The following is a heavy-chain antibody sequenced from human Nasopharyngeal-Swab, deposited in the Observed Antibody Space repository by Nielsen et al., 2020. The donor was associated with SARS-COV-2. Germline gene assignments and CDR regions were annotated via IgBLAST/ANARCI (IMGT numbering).Heavy chain of an antibody. CDR3: ARVGATNRNYFDY. CDR2: ISGSGGST. J-gene: IGHJ4*02. Sequence: GGSLRLSCAASGFTFSSYAMSWVRQAPGKGLEWVSAISGSGGSTYYADSAKGRFTISRDNSKNTLYLQMNSLRAEDTAVYYCARVGATNRNYFDYWGQGTLVTVSS. V-gene: IGHV3-23*01. D-gene: IGHD1-26*01. CDR1: GFTFSSYA.